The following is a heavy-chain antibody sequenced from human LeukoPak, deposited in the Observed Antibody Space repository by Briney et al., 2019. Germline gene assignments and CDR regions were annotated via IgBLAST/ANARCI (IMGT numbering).Heavy chain of an antibody. CDR1: GFTVSTNY. D-gene: IGHD6-19*01. CDR2: LYSGGGT. Sequence: GGSLRLSCAASGFTVSTNYMSWVRQARGKGREGVSLLYSGGGTFYADSVKGRFTISRDNSENTLSLQMNSLRAEDTAVYYCARSVAGSVWPWYFDLWGRGTLVTVSS. V-gene: IGHV3-53*01. J-gene: IGHJ2*01. CDR3: ARSVAGSVWPWYFDL.